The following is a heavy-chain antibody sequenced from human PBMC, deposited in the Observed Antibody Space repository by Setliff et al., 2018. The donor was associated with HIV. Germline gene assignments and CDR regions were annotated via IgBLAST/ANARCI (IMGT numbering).Heavy chain of an antibody. D-gene: IGHD6-13*01. CDR2: VNPYSGNS. J-gene: IGHJ4*02. CDR1: GYTFATYD. CDR3: ARDLPTLLSSSWAY. Sequence: ASVKVSCKPSGYTFATYDINWVRQAAGQGLEWLGWVNPYSGNSGYAQKFQGRVTMTTDTSTSTANMELRSLRSDDAAVYYCARDLPTLLSSSWAYWGQGTLVTVSS. V-gene: IGHV1-8*02.